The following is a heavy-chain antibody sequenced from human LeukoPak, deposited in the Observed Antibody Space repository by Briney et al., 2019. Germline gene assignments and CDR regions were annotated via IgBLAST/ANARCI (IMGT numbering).Heavy chain of an antibody. CDR3: ASSLLWFGEFADY. D-gene: IGHD3-10*01. CDR2: ISSSGSTI. CDR1: GFTFSSYE. J-gene: IGHJ4*02. Sequence: GGSLRLSCAASGFTFSSYEMNWVRQAPGKGLEWVSYISSSGSTIYYADSVKGRFTISRDNAKNSLYLQMYSLRAEDTAVYYCASSLLWFGEFADYWGQGTLVTVSS. V-gene: IGHV3-48*03.